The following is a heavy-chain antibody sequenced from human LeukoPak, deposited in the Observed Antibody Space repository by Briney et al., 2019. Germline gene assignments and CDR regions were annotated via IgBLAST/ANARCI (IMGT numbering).Heavy chain of an antibody. Sequence: GGSLRLSCAASGFTFSSYAMSWVRQAPGKGLEWVSAISGSGGSTYYADSVKGRFTISRDNSKNTLCLQMNSLRAEDTAVYYCAKSHTSLKYCSGGSCLYSLDYWGQGTLVTVSS. CDR1: GFTFSSYA. V-gene: IGHV3-23*01. CDR3: AKSHTSLKYCSGGSCLYSLDY. CDR2: ISGSGGST. D-gene: IGHD2-15*01. J-gene: IGHJ4*02.